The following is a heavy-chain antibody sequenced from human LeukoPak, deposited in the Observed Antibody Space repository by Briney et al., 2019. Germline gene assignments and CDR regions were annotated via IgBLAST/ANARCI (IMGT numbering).Heavy chain of an antibody. CDR2: IYYSGST. D-gene: IGHD3-9*01. V-gene: IGHV4-31*03. CDR3: ARGGDILTGEEYYFDY. CDR1: GGSISSGGYY. J-gene: IGHJ4*02. Sequence: SETLSLTCTVSGGSISSGGYYWSWIRQHPGEGLEWIGYIYYSGSTYYNPSLKSRVTISVDTSKNQFSLKLSSVTAADTAVYYCARGGDILTGEEYYFDYWGQGTLVTVSS.